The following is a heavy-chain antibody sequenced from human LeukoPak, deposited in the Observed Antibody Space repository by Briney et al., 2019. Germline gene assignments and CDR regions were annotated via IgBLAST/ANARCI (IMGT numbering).Heavy chain of an antibody. CDR1: GFTFSSYA. CDR3: AKDPRYCSSTSCYVGTNY. CDR2: ISGSGGST. D-gene: IGHD2-2*01. V-gene: IGHV3-23*01. J-gene: IGHJ4*02. Sequence: GGSLRLSCAASGFTFSSYAISWVRQAPGKGLEWVSAISGSGGSTYYADSVKGRFTISRDNSKNTLYLQMNSLRAEDTAVYYCAKDPRYCSSTSCYVGTNYWGQGTLVTVSS.